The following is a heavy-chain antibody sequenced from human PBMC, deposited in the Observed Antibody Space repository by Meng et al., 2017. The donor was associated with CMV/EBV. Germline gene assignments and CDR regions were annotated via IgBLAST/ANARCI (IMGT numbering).Heavy chain of an antibody. V-gene: IGHV3-30-3*01. Sequence: GGSLRLSCAASGFTFSSYAMHWVRQAPGKGLEWVAVISYDGSNKYYADSVKGRFTISRDNSKNTLYLQMNSLRAEDTAVYYCARGRARNERPTGYFDYWGQGTLVTVSS. J-gene: IGHJ4*02. CDR3: ARGRARNERPTGYFDY. D-gene: IGHD1-1*01. CDR2: ISYDGSNK. CDR1: GFTFSSYA.